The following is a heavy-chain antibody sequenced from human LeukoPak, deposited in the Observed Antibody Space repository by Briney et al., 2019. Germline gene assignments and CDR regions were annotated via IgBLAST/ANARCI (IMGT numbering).Heavy chain of an antibody. J-gene: IGHJ4*02. CDR3: ARDLVGTTNGYFDY. V-gene: IGHV1-69*05. D-gene: IGHD1-26*01. CDR1: GGTFSSYA. CDR2: IIPIFGTA. Sequence: EASVKVSCKASGGTFSSYAISWVRQAPGQGLEWMGRIIPIFGTANYAQKFQGRVTITTDESTSTAHMELSSLRSEDTAVYYCARDLVGTTNGYFDYWGQGTLVTVSS.